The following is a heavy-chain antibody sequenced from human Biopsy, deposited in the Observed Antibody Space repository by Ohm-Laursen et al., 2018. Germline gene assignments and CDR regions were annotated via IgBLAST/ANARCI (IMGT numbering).Heavy chain of an antibody. CDR1: GGTFSNYG. CDR3: ATKLTGYFHH. Sequence: ASVKVSCNAPGGTFSNYGVNWVRQAPGQGLEWLGGNIPILGTGNYAQKFQDRVTVAADTSTSTATMELRSLRSDDTAVYYCATKLTGYFHHWGQGTLVIVST. CDR2: NIPILGTG. V-gene: IGHV1-69*06. D-gene: IGHD3-9*01. J-gene: IGHJ1*01.